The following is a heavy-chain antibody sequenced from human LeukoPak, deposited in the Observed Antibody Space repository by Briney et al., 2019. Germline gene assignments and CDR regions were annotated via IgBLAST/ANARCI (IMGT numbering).Heavy chain of an antibody. CDR3: ATWGSSYTFDY. Sequence: GSLRLSCVASGFTFSSRDWMTWVRQPPGTGLEWIGSIYHSGTTYYNPSLKSRVTISVDTSKNQFSLKLSSVTAADTAVYYCATWGSSYTFDYWGQGTLVTVSS. V-gene: IGHV4-38-2*01. D-gene: IGHD6-6*01. CDR1: GFTFSSRDW. J-gene: IGHJ4*02. CDR2: IYHSGTT.